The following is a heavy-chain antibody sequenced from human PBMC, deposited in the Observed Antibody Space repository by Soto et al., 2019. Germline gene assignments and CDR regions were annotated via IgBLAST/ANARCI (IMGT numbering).Heavy chain of an antibody. CDR1: GFTFSSYA. D-gene: IGHD3-3*01. CDR2: ISGSGGST. Sequence: PGWSLRLSCAASGFTFSSYAMSWVRQTPGKGLEWVSAISGSGGSTYYADSVKGRFTISRDNSKNTLYLQMNSLRAEDTAVYYCAKDMGGTNYDFWSGHYYYGMDVWGQGTPVTVSS. V-gene: IGHV3-23*01. J-gene: IGHJ6*02. CDR3: AKDMGGTNYDFWSGHYYYGMDV.